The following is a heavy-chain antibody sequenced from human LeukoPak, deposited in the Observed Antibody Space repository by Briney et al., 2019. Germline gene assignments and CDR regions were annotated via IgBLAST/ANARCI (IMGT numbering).Heavy chain of an antibody. V-gene: IGHV3-30-3*01. D-gene: IGHD3-16*01. J-gene: IGHJ5*02. CDR3: AREELGSRLGFDP. CDR2: ISFDGSNK. CDR1: GFTFSSYT. Sequence: GGSLRLSCAASGFTFSSYTIHWVRQPPGKGLEWVAVISFDGSNKYYADSVKGRFTISRDSSKNTLYLQMNSLRAEDTAVYYCAREELGSRLGFDPWGQGTLVTVSS.